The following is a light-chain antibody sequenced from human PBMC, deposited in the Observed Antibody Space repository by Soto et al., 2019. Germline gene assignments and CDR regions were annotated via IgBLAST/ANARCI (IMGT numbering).Light chain of an antibody. Sequence: EILMTQSPATLSVSPGEGATLSCRASQSVGSNLAWHQQKPGQGPRLLSHSASTRATGIPATFSGSGSGTEFTLTISSLRSEDFTVYSCLQYHNLWAFGQGTKVDIK. CDR2: SAS. V-gene: IGKV3-15*01. CDR3: LQYHNLWA. J-gene: IGKJ1*01. CDR1: QSVGSN.